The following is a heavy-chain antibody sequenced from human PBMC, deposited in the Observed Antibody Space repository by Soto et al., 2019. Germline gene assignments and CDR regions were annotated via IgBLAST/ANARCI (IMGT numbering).Heavy chain of an antibody. V-gene: IGHV4-39*01. Sequence: QLQLQESGPGLVKPSETLSLTCTVSGGSISSSSYYWGWIRQPPGKGLEWIGSIYYSGSTYYNPSLKSRVTISVDTSKNQCSLKLSSVTAADTAVYYCARLGTPGIAAAASYYYGMDVWGQGTTVTVSS. D-gene: IGHD6-13*01. CDR3: ARLGTPGIAAAASYYYGMDV. J-gene: IGHJ6*02. CDR2: IYYSGST. CDR1: GGSISSSSYY.